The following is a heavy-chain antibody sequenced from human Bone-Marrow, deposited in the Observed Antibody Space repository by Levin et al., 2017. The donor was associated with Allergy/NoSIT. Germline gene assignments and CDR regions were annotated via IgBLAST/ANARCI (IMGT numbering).Heavy chain of an antibody. D-gene: IGHD6-19*01. CDR2: INTDGSSI. V-gene: IGHV3-74*01. J-gene: IGHJ4*02. Sequence: PGGSLRLSCAASGFSFGSYWMHWVRQVPGEGLVWVARINTDGSSINYAVSVKGRFTISRDNVKNTLYLQMNSLRADDTAVYYCARVTSGWHIFNFWGQGTLVTVSS. CDR3: ARVTSGWHIFNF. CDR1: GFSFGSYW.